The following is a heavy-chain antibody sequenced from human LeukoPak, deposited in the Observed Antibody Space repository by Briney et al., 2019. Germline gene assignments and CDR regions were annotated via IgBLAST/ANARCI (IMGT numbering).Heavy chain of an antibody. Sequence: SETLSLTCTVSGGSISSYYWSWIRQPPGKGLEWIGYIYYSGSTNYNPSLKSRVTISVDTSVNQFSLKLSSVTAADTAMYYCARLEGVVATITYFDYWGQGTLVTVSS. CDR2: IYYSGST. J-gene: IGHJ4*02. D-gene: IGHD5-12*01. V-gene: IGHV4-59*08. CDR1: GGSISSYY. CDR3: ARLEGVVATITYFDY.